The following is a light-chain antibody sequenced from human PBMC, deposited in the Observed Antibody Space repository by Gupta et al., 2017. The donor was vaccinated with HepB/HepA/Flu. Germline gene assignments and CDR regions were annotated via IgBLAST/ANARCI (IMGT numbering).Light chain of an antibody. J-gene: IGKJ2*01. V-gene: IGKV3-20*01. CDR2: SAS. CDR1: QSVSTAY. Sequence: LVLTQSPGTLSLSPGERATLSCRARQSVSTAYLAWYQQKPGQAPRLLIHSASSSATGVPNRFSGSGSGTEFTLTIIRREPEDFAVYYCQQEYGSSFTFGPGTKLDIK. CDR3: QQEYGSSFT.